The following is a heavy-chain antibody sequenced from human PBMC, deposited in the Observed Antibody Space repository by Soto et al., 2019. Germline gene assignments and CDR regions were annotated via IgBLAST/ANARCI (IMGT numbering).Heavy chain of an antibody. Sequence: ASVKVSCKSSGYSFSNYNFCWVRQAPGQGLEWLGWISGYNGNTNYAQKLQGRVTMTTDSFTSTAYMELRSLRSDDTAVYYCARDKVWGGFDIWGQGTMVTVSS. CDR1: GYSFSNYN. J-gene: IGHJ3*02. D-gene: IGHD3-16*01. V-gene: IGHV1-18*01. CDR3: ARDKVWGGFDI. CDR2: ISGYNGNT.